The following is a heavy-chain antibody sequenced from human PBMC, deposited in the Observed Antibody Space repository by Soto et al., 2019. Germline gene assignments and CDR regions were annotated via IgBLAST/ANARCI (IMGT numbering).Heavy chain of an antibody. Sequence: SVKFSCKASGGTFSSYAISWVRQAPGRGLEWMGGIIPIFGTANYAQKFQGRVTITADESTTTAYMELSSLRSEDTAVYYCARDLKRYYDSSGYGYYYYGMDAWGQGTTVTVSS. CDR2: IIPIFGTA. J-gene: IGHJ6*02. CDR1: GGTFSSYA. D-gene: IGHD3-22*01. V-gene: IGHV1-69*13. CDR3: ARDLKRYYDSSGYGYYYYGMDA.